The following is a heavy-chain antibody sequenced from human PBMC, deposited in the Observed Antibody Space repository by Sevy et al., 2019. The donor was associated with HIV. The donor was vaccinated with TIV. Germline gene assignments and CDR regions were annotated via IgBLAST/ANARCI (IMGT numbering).Heavy chain of an antibody. D-gene: IGHD6-6*01. CDR3: VDVLGGRPEGPFNN. CDR2: ISTDGGST. J-gene: IGHJ4*02. CDR1: GFTFSNYA. Sequence: GGSLRLSCSASGFTFSNYAMHWVRQAPGKGLEHVSAISTDGGSTYYADSVKGRFTISRDNSKSMLYLQMGDLRVEDTAVYFCVDVLGGRPEGPFNNWGQGTLVTVSS. V-gene: IGHV3-64D*06.